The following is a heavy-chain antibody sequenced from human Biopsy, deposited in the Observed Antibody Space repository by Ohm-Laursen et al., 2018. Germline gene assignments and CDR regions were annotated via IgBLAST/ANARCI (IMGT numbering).Heavy chain of an antibody. CDR3: ARGSNEYGGLYFPH. CDR2: ISHTGYT. V-gene: IGHV4-59*08. CDR1: GGSFTGYY. Sequence: SETLSLTCTVSGGSFTGYYWTWIRQPPGKGLEWIGHISHTGYTSYKSSLKSRVTISLDTSRKHFSLRLTSLAAADTAVYYCARGSNEYGGLYFPHWGQGTLVTASS. D-gene: IGHD4-23*01. J-gene: IGHJ1*01.